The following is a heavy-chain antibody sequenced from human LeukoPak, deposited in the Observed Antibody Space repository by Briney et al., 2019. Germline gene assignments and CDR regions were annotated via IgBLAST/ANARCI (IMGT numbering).Heavy chain of an antibody. CDR1: GFTFSSYW. J-gene: IGHJ4*02. V-gene: IGHV3-7*01. CDR3: ARDWDDSSGFPFDY. Sequence: PGGSLRLSCAVSGFTFSSYWMSWVRQAPGKGLEWVANIKQDGSERYYVDSVKGRFTISRDNAKNSLYLQMNSLRAEDTAVYYCARDWDDSSGFPFDYWGQGALATVSS. CDR2: IKQDGSER. D-gene: IGHD3-22*01.